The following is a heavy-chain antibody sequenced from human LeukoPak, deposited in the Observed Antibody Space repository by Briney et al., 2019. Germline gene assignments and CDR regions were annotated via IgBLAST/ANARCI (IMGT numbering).Heavy chain of an antibody. CDR1: GFAFSSYG. CDR3: AKDRVTMVRGVIITFDY. J-gene: IGHJ4*02. D-gene: IGHD3-10*01. Sequence: PGGSLRLSCAASGFAFSSYGTHWVRQAPGKGLEWVAFIRYDGSNKYYADSVKGRFTISRDNSKNTLYLQMNSLRAEDTAVYYCAKDRVTMVRGVIITFDYWGQGTLVTVSS. CDR2: IRYDGSNK. V-gene: IGHV3-30*02.